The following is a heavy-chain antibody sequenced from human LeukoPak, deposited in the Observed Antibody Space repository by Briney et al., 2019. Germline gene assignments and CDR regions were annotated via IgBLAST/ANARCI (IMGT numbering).Heavy chain of an antibody. CDR2: IYHSGST. D-gene: IGHD3-10*01. Sequence: SETLSLTCTVSGYSISSGYYWGWIRQPPGKGLEWIGSIYHSGSTYYNPSLKSRVTISVDTSKNQFSLKLSSVTAADTAVYYCARVPMVRGAFMDVWGQGTTVTVSS. CDR1: GYSISSGYY. CDR3: ARVPMVRGAFMDV. J-gene: IGHJ6*02. V-gene: IGHV4-38-2*02.